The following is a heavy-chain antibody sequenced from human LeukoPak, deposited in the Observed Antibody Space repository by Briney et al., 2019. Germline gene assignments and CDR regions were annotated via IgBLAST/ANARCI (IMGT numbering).Heavy chain of an antibody. V-gene: IGHV3-48*01. CDR2: ISSSSSTV. Sequence: GGSLRLSCAASGFIFSDYSMNWVRQAPGKGLEWVSFISSSSSTVYYADSVKGRFTVSRDNAKNSLYLQMNSLRAEDTAVYYCAREATFTSITPSDYWGQGTLVTVSS. CDR1: GFIFSDYS. CDR3: AREATFTSITPSDY. D-gene: IGHD4-23*01. J-gene: IGHJ4*02.